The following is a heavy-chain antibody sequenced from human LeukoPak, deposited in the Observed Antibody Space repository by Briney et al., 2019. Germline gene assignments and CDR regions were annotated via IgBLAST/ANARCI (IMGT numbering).Heavy chain of an antibody. V-gene: IGHV4-39*07. CDR3: ARLDDSSGYYYGRYYYYYMDV. CDR1: GGSTSTSNYY. CDR2: IFYSGST. J-gene: IGHJ6*03. Sequence: SETLSLTCTVSGGSTSTSNYYWGWIRQPPGKGLEWIGNIFYSGSTYYSPSLKSRVTISLDTSKNQFSLKLSSVTAADTAVYYCARLDDSSGYYYGRYYYYYMDVWGKGTTVTISS. D-gene: IGHD3-22*01.